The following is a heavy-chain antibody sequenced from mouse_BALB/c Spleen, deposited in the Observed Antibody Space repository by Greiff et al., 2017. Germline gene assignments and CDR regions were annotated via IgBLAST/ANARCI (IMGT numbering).Heavy chain of an antibody. CDR2: IDPANGNT. D-gene: IGHD2-1*01. Sequence: VQLQQSGAELVKPGASVKLSCTASGFNIKDTYMHWVKQRPEQGLEWIGRIDPANGNTKYDPKFQGKATITADTSSNTAYLQLSSLTSEDTVVYYCARESPIYYGNYWYFDVWGAGTTVTVSS. J-gene: IGHJ1*01. V-gene: IGHV14-3*02. CDR3: ARESPIYYGNYWYFDV. CDR1: GFNIKDTY.